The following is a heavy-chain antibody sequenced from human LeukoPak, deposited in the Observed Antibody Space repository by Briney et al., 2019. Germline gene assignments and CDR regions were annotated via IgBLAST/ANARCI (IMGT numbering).Heavy chain of an antibody. CDR2: IYTSGST. Sequence: PSETLSLTCTVSGGSISSYYWSWIRQPPGKGLEWIGYIYTSGSTNYNPSLKSRVTISVDTSKNQFSLKLSSVTAADTAVYYCARHGNHYYGSGGFDYWGQGTLVTVSS. CDR3: ARHGNHYYGSGGFDY. D-gene: IGHD3-10*01. V-gene: IGHV4-4*09. J-gene: IGHJ4*02. CDR1: GGSISSYY.